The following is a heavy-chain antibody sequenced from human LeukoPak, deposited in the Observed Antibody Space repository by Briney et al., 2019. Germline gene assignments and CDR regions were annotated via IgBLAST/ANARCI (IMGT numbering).Heavy chain of an antibody. CDR3: ARTGVYYDILTGYHAVGAFDI. J-gene: IGHJ3*02. Sequence: GASVKVSCRASGYTFTSYAMHWVRQAPGQRLEWMGWINAGNGNTKYSQEFQGRVTITRDTSASTAYMELSSLRSEDMAVYYCARTGVYYDILTGYHAVGAFDIWGQGTMVTVSS. CDR2: INAGNGNT. V-gene: IGHV1-3*03. D-gene: IGHD3-9*01. CDR1: GYTFTSYA.